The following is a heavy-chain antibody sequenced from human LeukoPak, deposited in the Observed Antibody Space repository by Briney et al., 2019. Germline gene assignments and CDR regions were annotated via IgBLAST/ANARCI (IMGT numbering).Heavy chain of an antibody. CDR3: ARDILEWFHRGEGFDI. CDR1: EFTFSTYA. CDR2: ISYDGNNK. J-gene: IGHJ3*02. V-gene: IGHV3-30*04. D-gene: IGHD3-3*01. Sequence: GGSLRLSCAASEFTFSTYAMHWVRQAPGKGLEWAAVISYDGNNKYYADSVKGRFTISRDNSKHTLYLQMNSLRTEDTAVYYCARDILEWFHRGEGFDIWGQGTMVTVSA.